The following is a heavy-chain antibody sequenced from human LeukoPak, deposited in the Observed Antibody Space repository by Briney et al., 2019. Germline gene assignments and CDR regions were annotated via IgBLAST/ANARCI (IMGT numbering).Heavy chain of an antibody. CDR1: GFTFDDYA. V-gene: IGHV3-9*01. D-gene: IGHD6-19*01. Sequence: GRSLRLSCAASGFTFDDYAMHWVRQAPGKGLEWVSGISWNSGSIGYADSVKGRFTISRDNAKSSLYLQMNSLRAEDTAVYYCARGGIQVSGIDEFDYWGQGTLVTVSS. CDR3: ARGGIQVSGIDEFDY. J-gene: IGHJ4*02. CDR2: ISWNSGSI.